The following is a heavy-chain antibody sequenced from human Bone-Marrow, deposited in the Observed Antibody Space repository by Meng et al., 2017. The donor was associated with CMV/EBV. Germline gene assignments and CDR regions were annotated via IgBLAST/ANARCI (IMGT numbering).Heavy chain of an antibody. D-gene: IGHD6-19*01. Sequence: GESLKISCAASGFTFSSYAMSWVRQAPGKGLEWVSVIYSGGSTYYADSVKGRFTISRDNSKNTLYLQMNSLRAEDTAVYYCARDKSSSGWPPDYLGQGTLVTVSS. CDR3: ARDKSSSGWPPDY. CDR2: IYSGGST. V-gene: IGHV3-66*02. J-gene: IGHJ4*02. CDR1: GFTFSSYA.